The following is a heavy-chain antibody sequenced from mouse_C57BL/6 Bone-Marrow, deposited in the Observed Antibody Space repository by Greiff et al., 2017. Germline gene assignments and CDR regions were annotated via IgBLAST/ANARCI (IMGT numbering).Heavy chain of an antibody. CDR3: ATIYYDYDYWYFDV. CDR2: IYPGSGST. Sequence: VQLQQPGAELVKPGASVKMSCKASGYTFTSYWITWGKRRPGQGLEWIGDIYPGSGSTNYNEKFKSKATLTVDTSSSTAYMQLSSLTSEDSAVYYCATIYYDYDYWYFDVWGTGTTVTVSS. J-gene: IGHJ1*03. CDR1: GYTFTSYW. V-gene: IGHV1-55*01. D-gene: IGHD2-4*01.